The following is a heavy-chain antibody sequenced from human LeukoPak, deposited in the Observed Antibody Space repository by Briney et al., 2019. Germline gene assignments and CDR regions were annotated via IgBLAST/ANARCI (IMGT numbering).Heavy chain of an antibody. CDR1: GGSISTSTYY. CDR2: IYYSGST. V-gene: IGHV4-39*07. J-gene: IGHJ6*03. D-gene: IGHD4-17*01. CDR3: ARHRTTGPRYYYYYYMDV. Sequence: SETLSLTCTVSGGSISTSTYYWGWIRQPPGKGLEWIGSIYYSGSTYYNPSLKSRVTISVDTSKNQFSLKLTSVTAADTAVYYCARHRTTGPRYYYYYYMDVWGKGTTVTISS.